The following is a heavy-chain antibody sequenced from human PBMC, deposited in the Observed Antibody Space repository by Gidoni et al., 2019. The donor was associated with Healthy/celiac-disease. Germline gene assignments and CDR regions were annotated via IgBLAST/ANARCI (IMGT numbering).Heavy chain of an antibody. Sequence: QVQLQQWGAGLLKPSETLSLTCAVYGGSFSGYYWSWIRQPPGKELEWIGEINPSGSTNYNPSRKSRVTISVDTSKNQFSLKLSSVTAAETAVYYCARALYYDSSGYPYWGQGTLVTVSS. V-gene: IGHV4-34*01. CDR3: ARALYYDSSGYPY. CDR1: GGSFSGYY. J-gene: IGHJ4*02. CDR2: INPSGST. D-gene: IGHD3-22*01.